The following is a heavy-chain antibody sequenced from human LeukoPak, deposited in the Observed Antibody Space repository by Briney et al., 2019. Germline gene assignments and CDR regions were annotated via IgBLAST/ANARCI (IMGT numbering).Heavy chain of an antibody. CDR2: ISSSGSTI. V-gene: IGHV3-11*01. J-gene: IGHJ4*02. CDR1: GFTFSDYY. CDR3: ARDVIGGVIANYFDY. D-gene: IGHD3-16*02. Sequence: KPGGSLRLSCAASGFTFSDYYMSWIRQAPGKGLEWVSYISSSGSTIYYADSVKGRFTISRDNAKNSLYLQMNSLRAEDAAVYYCARDVIGGVIANYFDYWGQGTLVTVSS.